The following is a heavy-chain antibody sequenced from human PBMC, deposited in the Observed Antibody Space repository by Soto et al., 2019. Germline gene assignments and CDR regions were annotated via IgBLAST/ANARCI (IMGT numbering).Heavy chain of an antibody. Sequence: PSETLSLTCTVSGVSSTSFYCIWSRQSPLKGLEWIGYIFDNGDVKYNPSLMSRLTMSIDMSKNEFSLRLKSVTAADTAMYYCARGWGSKWYYFDSWGEGTLVTVS. CDR3: ARGWGSKWYYFDS. V-gene: IGHV4-59*01. CDR2: IFDNGDV. CDR1: GVSSTSFY. J-gene: IGHJ4*02. D-gene: IGHD3-16*01.